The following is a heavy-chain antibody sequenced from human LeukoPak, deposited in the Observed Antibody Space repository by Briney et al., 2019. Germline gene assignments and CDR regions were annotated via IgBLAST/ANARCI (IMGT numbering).Heavy chain of an antibody. J-gene: IGHJ6*02. CDR1: GGSFSGYY. Sequence: PSETLSLTCAVYGGSFSGYYWSWIRQPPGKGLEWIGEINHSGSTNYNPSLKSRVTISVDTSKNQFSLKLSSVTAADTAVYYCAREVADIVVVVAAEPLMDVWGQGTTVTVSS. D-gene: IGHD2-15*01. CDR3: AREVADIVVVVAAEPLMDV. CDR2: INHSGST. V-gene: IGHV4-34*01.